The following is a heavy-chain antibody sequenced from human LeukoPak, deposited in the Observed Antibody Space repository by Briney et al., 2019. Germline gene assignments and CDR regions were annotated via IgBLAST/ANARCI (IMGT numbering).Heavy chain of an antibody. J-gene: IGHJ6*02. CDR1: GFTFSSYA. CDR3: ARDLSDILTGYQNGMDV. D-gene: IGHD3-9*01. V-gene: IGHV3-30-3*01. Sequence: PGGSLRLSCAASGFTFSSYAMHWVRQAPGKGLEWVAVISYDGSNKYYADSVKGRFTISRDNSKNTLYLQMNSLRAEDTAVYYCARDLSDILTGYQNGMDVWGQGTTVTVSS. CDR2: ISYDGSNK.